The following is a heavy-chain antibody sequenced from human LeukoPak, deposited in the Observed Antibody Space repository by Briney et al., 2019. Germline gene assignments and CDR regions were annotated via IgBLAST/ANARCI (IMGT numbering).Heavy chain of an antibody. V-gene: IGHV3-30*02. CDR2: TRYDGSNT. D-gene: IGHD6-13*01. J-gene: IGHJ6*03. CDR3: ASRNTGYSSSWYHNYYYYYMDV. Sequence: GGSLRLSCAASRFTFSSYGMHWVRQAPGKGLEWLAFTRYDGSNTYYADSVKGRFTISRDNSKNTLYLQMNSLRAEDTAVYYCASRNTGYSSSWYHNYYYYYMDVWGKGTTVTISS. CDR1: RFTFSSYG.